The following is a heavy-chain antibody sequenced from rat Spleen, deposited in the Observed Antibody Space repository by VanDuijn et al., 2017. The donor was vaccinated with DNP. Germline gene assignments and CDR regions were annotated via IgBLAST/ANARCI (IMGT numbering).Heavy chain of an antibody. J-gene: IGHJ4*01. CDR1: GFSLTDYS. CDR3: TRGLSWGAMDA. Sequence: QVQLKESGPGMVQPSQTLSLTCTVSGFSLTDYSVHWVRQPPGKVLEWIAAISSGGSTYYNSALKSRLSISRDTSKSQVFLKMNSLQTEDTAIYYCTRGLSWGAMDAWGQGTSVTVSS. V-gene: IGHV2-19*01. D-gene: IGHD1-12*01. CDR2: ISSGGST.